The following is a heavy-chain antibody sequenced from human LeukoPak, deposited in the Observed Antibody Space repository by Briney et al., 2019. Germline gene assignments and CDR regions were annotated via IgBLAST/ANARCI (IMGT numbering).Heavy chain of an antibody. Sequence: PGGSLRLSCAACGFTFNHYAMSWVRQAPGKGLESVSLISGSADADSTYYADSVKGRFTISRDNFKNIVYLQMSSLRADDTAVYYCVKTKYDSGSFYNVFPAYWGQGTLVTVSS. CDR2: ISGSADADST. CDR3: VKTKYDSGSFYNVFPAY. J-gene: IGHJ4*02. V-gene: IGHV3-23*01. CDR1: GFTFNHYA. D-gene: IGHD3-10*01.